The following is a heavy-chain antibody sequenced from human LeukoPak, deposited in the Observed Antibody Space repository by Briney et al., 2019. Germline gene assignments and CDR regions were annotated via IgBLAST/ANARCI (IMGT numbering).Heavy chain of an antibody. Sequence: GASVKVSCKASEYTFTGYYLHWVRQAPGQGLGWMGCINPGSGGTNYAQKFQDRVTMTRDMYISTAYMELSSLRYDDTAVYYCARGGFVVAPPLAVWGQGTTVTVSS. CDR3: ARGGFVVAPPLAV. V-gene: IGHV1-2*02. D-gene: IGHD3-3*01. J-gene: IGHJ6*02. CDR2: INPGSGGT. CDR1: EYTFTGYY.